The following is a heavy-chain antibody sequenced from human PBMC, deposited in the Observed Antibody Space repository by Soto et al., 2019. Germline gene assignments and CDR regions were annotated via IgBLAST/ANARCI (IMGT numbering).Heavy chain of an antibody. CDR1: GGSISSSSYY. CDR3: ARAYYDILTGYRLNWFDP. V-gene: IGHV4-39*01. Sequence: SETLSLTCTVSGGSISSSSYYWGWIRQPPGKGLEWIGSIYYSGSTYYNPSLKSRVTISEDTSKNQFPLKLSSVTAADTAVYYCARAYYDILTGYRLNWFDPWGQGTLVTVSS. J-gene: IGHJ5*02. D-gene: IGHD3-9*01. CDR2: IYYSGST.